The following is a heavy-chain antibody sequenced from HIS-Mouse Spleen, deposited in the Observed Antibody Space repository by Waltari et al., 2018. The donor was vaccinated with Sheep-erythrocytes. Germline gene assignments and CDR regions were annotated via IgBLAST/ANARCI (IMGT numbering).Heavy chain of an antibody. V-gene: IGHV2-70*15. CDR2: IDWDDDK. CDR1: GFSLSTIGMC. Sequence: QVTLRESGPALVKPTQTLTLTCPFSGFSLSTIGMCVSWIRQPPGKALEWLARIDWDDDKYYSTSLKTRLTISKDTSKNQVVLTMTNMDPVDTATYYCARSHPSYDSSGYFDYWGQGTLVTVSS. J-gene: IGHJ4*02. CDR3: ARSHPSYDSSGYFDY. D-gene: IGHD3-22*01.